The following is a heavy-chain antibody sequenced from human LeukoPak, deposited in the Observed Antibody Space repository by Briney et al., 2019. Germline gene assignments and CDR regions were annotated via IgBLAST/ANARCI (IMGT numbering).Heavy chain of an antibody. CDR3: ARDSKLAPYSSSRDFDY. Sequence: GASVKVSCKASGYTFTGYYMHWVRQAPGQGLEWMGWIDPNSGGTNYAQKFQGRVTMTRDTSTSTAYMELSRLRSDDTAVYYCARDSKLAPYSSSRDFDYWGQGTLVTVSS. V-gene: IGHV1-2*02. J-gene: IGHJ4*02. D-gene: IGHD6-6*01. CDR2: IDPNSGGT. CDR1: GYTFTGYY.